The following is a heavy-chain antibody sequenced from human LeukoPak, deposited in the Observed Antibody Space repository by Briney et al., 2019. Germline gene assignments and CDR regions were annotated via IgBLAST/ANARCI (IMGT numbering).Heavy chain of an antibody. D-gene: IGHD6-13*01. Sequence: GGSLRLSCAASGFTFDDYAMHWVRQAPGKGLEWVSGISWNGGSIDYADSVKGRFTISRDNAKNSLHLQMNSLRVEDTALYYCAKSGRRQIAATGTVDYWGQGTLVTVSS. CDR1: GFTFDDYA. J-gene: IGHJ4*02. V-gene: IGHV3-9*01. CDR2: ISWNGGSI. CDR3: AKSGRRQIAATGTVDY.